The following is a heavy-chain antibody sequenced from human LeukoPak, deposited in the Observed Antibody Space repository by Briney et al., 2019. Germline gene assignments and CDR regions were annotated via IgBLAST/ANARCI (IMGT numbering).Heavy chain of an antibody. J-gene: IGHJ4*02. D-gene: IGHD2-2*01. Sequence: GGSLRLSCAASGFTFSSYAMSWVRQAPGKGLEWVSAISGSGGSTYYADSVKGRFTISRDNPKNTLYLQMNSLRAEDTAVYYCANTQYCSSTSCYRGLDYWGQGTLVTVSS. V-gene: IGHV3-23*01. CDR3: ANTQYCSSTSCYRGLDY. CDR1: GFTFSSYA. CDR2: ISGSGGST.